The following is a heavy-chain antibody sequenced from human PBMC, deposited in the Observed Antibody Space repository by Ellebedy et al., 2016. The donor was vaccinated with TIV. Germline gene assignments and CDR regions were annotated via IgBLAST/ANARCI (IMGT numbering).Heavy chain of an antibody. J-gene: IGHJ4*02. Sequence: GGSLRLSXAASGFTFSDHYMDWVRQAPGKGLEWVSAISGSGGSTYYADSVKGRFTISRDNSKNTLYLQMNSLRAEDTAVYYCAKGDILTGFGYWGQGTLVTVSS. CDR1: GFTFSDHY. D-gene: IGHD3-9*01. CDR2: ISGSGGST. CDR3: AKGDILTGFGY. V-gene: IGHV3-23*01.